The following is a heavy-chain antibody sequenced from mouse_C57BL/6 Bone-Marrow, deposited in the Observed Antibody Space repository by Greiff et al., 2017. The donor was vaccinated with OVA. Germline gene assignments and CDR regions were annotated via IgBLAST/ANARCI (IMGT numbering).Heavy chain of an antibody. D-gene: IGHD3-2*02. Sequence: EVKLVESGGGLVKPGGSLKLSCAASGFTFSSYAMSWVRQTPEKRLEWVATISAGGSYTYYPDNVKGRFTISRDNAKNHLYMQMSHLKSEDTAMDSCARETAQSTSFDYWGQGTTLTVSS. CDR3: ARETAQSTSFDY. CDR1: GFTFSSYA. J-gene: IGHJ2*01. CDR2: ISAGGSYT. V-gene: IGHV5-4*01.